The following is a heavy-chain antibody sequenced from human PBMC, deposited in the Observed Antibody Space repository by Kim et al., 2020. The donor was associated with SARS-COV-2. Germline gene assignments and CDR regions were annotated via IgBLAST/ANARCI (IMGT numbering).Heavy chain of an antibody. D-gene: IGHD6-19*01. Sequence: SETLSLTCTVSGGSISSYYWSWIRQPPGKGLEWIGYIYYSGSTNYNPSLKSRVTISVDTSKNQFSLKRSSVTAADTAVYYCAGGRQWLVRYYYYGMDVWGQGTAVTVSS. CDR1: GGSISSYY. CDR3: AGGRQWLVRYYYYGMDV. J-gene: IGHJ6*02. CDR2: IYYSGST. V-gene: IGHV4-59*01.